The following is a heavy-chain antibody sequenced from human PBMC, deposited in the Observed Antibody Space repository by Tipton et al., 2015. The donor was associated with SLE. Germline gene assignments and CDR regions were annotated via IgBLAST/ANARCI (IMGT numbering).Heavy chain of an antibody. CDR1: GFTFSSYG. Sequence: SLRLSCAASGFTFSSYGMHWVRQAPGKGLEWVTVISSDGSYKYYADSVKGRFTISRDNSKNTLYLQMNSLRAEDTAVYYCAKDLGTMVREIITYYFDFWGQGTLVTVSS. CDR3: AKDLGTMVREIITYYFDF. V-gene: IGHV3-30*18. J-gene: IGHJ4*02. D-gene: IGHD3-10*01. CDR2: ISSDGSYK.